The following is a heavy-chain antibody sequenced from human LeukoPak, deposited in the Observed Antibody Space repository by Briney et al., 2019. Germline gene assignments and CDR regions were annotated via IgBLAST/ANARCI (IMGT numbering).Heavy chain of an antibody. CDR3: ARRGIIDNWFDP. CDR2: ISAYNGNT. CDR1: GGTFSSYA. V-gene: IGHV1-18*01. Sequence: GASVKVSCKASGGTFSSYAISWVRQAPGQGLEWMGWISAYNGNTNYAQKLQGRVTMTTDTSTSTAYMELRSLRSDDTAVYYCARRGIIDNWFDPWGQGTLVTVSS. J-gene: IGHJ5*02. D-gene: IGHD3-16*02.